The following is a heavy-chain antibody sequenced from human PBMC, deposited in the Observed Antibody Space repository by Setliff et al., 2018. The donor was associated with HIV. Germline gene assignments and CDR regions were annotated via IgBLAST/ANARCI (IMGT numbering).Heavy chain of an antibody. D-gene: IGHD3-10*01. J-gene: IGHJ5*02. CDR2: INHSGST. CDR1: GDSISNYY. Sequence: SETLSLTCTVSGDSISNYYWSWVRQPPGKGLEWIGEINHSGSTNSNPSLKSRITISADTSKNQFSLKLTSATAADTAVYYCARGRMGYYGSGSYLPWGQVMLVTVSS. V-gene: IGHV4-34*01. CDR3: ARGRMGYYGSGSYLP.